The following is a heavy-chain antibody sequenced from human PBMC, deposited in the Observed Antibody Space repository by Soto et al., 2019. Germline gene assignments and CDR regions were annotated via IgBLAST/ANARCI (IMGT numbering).Heavy chain of an antibody. CDR1: GYTFISYA. J-gene: IGHJ4*02. CDR2: VNPATGHT. V-gene: IGHV1-3*05. CDR3: AREGWFHDD. Sequence: QVQLVQSGAEERKPGASVKLSCRASGYTFISYAIHWVRQAPGQRLEWMGWVNPATGHTEYSQKFQGRVTITRDTSAKTGYMELSSLRSEDTAVYYCAREGWFHDDWGQGTLVTVSS. D-gene: IGHD3-10*01.